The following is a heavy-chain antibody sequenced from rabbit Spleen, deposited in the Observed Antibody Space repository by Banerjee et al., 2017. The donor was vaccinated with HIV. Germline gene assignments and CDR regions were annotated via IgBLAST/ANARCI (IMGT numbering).Heavy chain of an antibody. J-gene: IGHJ2*01. CDR3: ARDLAGVIGWNFGC. Sequence: QSLEESGGGLVKPGASLTLTCTATGCSFNSGSGFSFNSGYDMRWVRQAPGKGLGWVACAYGGSSGDTYSATWAKGQFTVSKTASTTVTLHMTSLTAADTAAYFCARDLAGVIGWNFGCWGPGTLVTVS. CDR1: GFSFNSGYD. V-gene: IGHV1S40*01. D-gene: IGHD4-2*01. CDR2: AYGGSSGDT.